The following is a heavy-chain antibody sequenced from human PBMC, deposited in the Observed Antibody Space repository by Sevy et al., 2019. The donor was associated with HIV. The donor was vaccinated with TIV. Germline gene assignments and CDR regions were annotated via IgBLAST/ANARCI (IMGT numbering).Heavy chain of an antibody. D-gene: IGHD3-9*01. CDR3: ARDPGNYDILTGYFSAAYNWFDP. CDR1: GFTFSDYY. J-gene: IGHJ5*02. CDR2: ISSSGSTI. Sequence: GGSLRLSCAASGFTFSDYYMSWIRQAPGKGLEWVSYISSSGSTIYYADSVKGRFTISRDNAKNSLYLQMNSLRAEDTAVYYCARDPGNYDILTGYFSAAYNWFDPWGQGTLVTVSS. V-gene: IGHV3-11*01.